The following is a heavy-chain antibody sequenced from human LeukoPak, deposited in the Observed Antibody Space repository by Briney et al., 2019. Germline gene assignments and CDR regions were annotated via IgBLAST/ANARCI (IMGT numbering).Heavy chain of an antibody. Sequence: GGSLRLSCGASGFTFSKYAMSWVRQAPGKGLEWVSGVSGSGGVTYYADSVKGRFTISRGNSKNTLHLQMNSLRAEDTAVYYCAKTRPLDSSSWSHGDYWGQGTLVTVSS. CDR1: GFTFSKYA. J-gene: IGHJ4*02. CDR3: AKTRPLDSSSWSHGDY. V-gene: IGHV3-23*01. CDR2: VSGSGGVT. D-gene: IGHD6-13*01.